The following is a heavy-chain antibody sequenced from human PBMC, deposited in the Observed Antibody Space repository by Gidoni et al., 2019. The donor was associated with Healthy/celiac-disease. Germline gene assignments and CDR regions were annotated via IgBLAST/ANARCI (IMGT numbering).Heavy chain of an antibody. Sequence: QVQLVQSGAEVKKPGSSVKVSCKASGGTFSSYAIRWVRQAPGQGLEWMERISPILGIANYAQKFQGRVTITEDKSTSTADMELSSLRSEDTAVYYCARSYYYDSSVYYYHYFDYWGQGTLVTVSS. J-gene: IGHJ4*02. CDR2: ISPILGIA. CDR3: ARSYYYDSSVYYYHYFDY. CDR1: GGTFSSYA. V-gene: IGHV1-69*04. D-gene: IGHD3-22*01.